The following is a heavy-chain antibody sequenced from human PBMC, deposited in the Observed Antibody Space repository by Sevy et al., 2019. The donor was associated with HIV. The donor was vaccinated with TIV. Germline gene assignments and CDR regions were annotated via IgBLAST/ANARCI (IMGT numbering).Heavy chain of an antibody. J-gene: IGHJ3*02. V-gene: IGHV4-34*01. Sequence: SETLSLTCAVYGGSFSGYYWSWIRQPPGKGLEWIGEINHSGSTNYNPSLKSRATISVDTSKNQFSLKLSSVTAADTAVYYCARHCSGTSCSHAFDIWGQGTMVTVSS. D-gene: IGHD2-2*01. CDR2: INHSGST. CDR1: GGSFSGYY. CDR3: ARHCSGTSCSHAFDI.